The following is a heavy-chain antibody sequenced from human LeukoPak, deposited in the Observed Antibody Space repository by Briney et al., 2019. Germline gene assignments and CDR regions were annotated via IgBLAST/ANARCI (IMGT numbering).Heavy chain of an antibody. D-gene: IGHD6-13*01. CDR3: ARSGQHLFDF. CDR2: ISSSGGTI. V-gene: IGHV3-48*03. Sequence: GGSLRLSCAASGFTFSSSEMNWVRQAPGKGLEWVSYISSSGGTISYADSVKGRFTISRDNAKNSLYLQMNSLRAEDTAIYYCARSGQHLFDFWGQGTLITVSS. CDR1: GFTFSSSE. J-gene: IGHJ4*02.